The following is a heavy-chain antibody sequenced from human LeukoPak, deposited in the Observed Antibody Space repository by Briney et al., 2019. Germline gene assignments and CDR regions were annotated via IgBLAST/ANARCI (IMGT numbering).Heavy chain of an antibody. Sequence: GGSLRLACAASGFTFSSYSMNWVRQAPGKGLEWVSSISSSSSYIYYADSVKGRFTISRDNAKNSLYLQMNSLRAEDTAVYYCATTPLWNYERDYWGQGTLVTVSS. D-gene: IGHD1-7*01. V-gene: IGHV3-21*01. CDR3: ATTPLWNYERDY. J-gene: IGHJ4*02. CDR2: ISSSSSYI. CDR1: GFTFSSYS.